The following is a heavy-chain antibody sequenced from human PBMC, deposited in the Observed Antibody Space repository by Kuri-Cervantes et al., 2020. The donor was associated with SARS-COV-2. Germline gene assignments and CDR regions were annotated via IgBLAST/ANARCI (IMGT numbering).Heavy chain of an antibody. CDR3: ASSSSSWPYYFDY. CDR1: GVPVTGGSYS. CDR2: LDTSGRT. Sequence: TLSPTCAASGVPVTGGSYSWACMRQPGGRRLECICHLDTSGRTTYNPSLRGRVSITLDPTSKQDSLSLTSTTAADPAVYYCASSSSSWPYYFDYWGQGTLVTVSS. J-gene: IGHJ4*02. D-gene: IGHD6-13*01. V-gene: IGHV4-61*09.